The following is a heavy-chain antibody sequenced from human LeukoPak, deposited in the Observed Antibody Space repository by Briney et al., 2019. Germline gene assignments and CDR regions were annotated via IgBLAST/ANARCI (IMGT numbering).Heavy chain of an antibody. CDR2: ISGSGGST. D-gene: IGHD3-10*01. J-gene: IGHJ4*02. Sequence: SGGSLRLSCAASGFTFSSYAMSWVRQAPGKGLEWVSDISGSGGSTYYADSVKGRFTISRDNSKNTLHLQMNSLRAKDTAVYYCAKFYGSGSYYRVPFYYWGQGTLVTVSS. V-gene: IGHV3-23*01. CDR3: AKFYGSGSYYRVPFYY. CDR1: GFTFSSYA.